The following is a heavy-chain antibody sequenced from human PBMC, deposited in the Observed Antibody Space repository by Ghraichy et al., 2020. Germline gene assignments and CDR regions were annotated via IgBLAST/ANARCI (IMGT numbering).Heavy chain of an antibody. CDR2: IIPIFGTA. Sequence: SVKVSCKASGGTFSSYAISWVRQAPGQGLEWMGGIIPIFGTANYAQKFQGRVTITADESTSTAYMELSSLRSEDTAVYYCKSDYSNSNDAFDIWGQGTLVNGSS. V-gene: IGHV1-69*13. D-gene: IGHD4-11*01. J-gene: IGHJ3*02. CDR3: KSDYSNSNDAFDI. CDR1: GGTFSSYA.